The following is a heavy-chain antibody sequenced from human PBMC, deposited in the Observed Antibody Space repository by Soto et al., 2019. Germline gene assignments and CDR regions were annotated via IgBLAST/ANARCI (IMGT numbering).Heavy chain of an antibody. J-gene: IGHJ1*01. Sequence: QVQLVQSGAEVKKPGSSVKVSCKASGGTFSSYAISWVRQAPGQGLEWMGGIIPIFGTANYAQKFQGRVTITXXEXTXXAYRELSSLRSEDTAVYYCARARRDGYNYEWDFQHWGQGTLVTVSS. CDR1: GGTFSSYA. CDR3: ARARRDGYNYEWDFQH. D-gene: IGHD5-12*01. CDR2: IIPIFGTA. V-gene: IGHV1-69*05.